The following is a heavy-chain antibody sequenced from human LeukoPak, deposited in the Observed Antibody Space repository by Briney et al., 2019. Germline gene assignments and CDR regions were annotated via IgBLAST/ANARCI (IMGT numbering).Heavy chain of an antibody. Sequence: SVKVSCKASGGTFSSYAISWVRQAPGQGLEWMGGIIPIFSTADYAQKFQGRVTITADESTSTAYMELSSLRSEDTAVYYCARSERITMTLFDYWGQGTLVTVSS. CDR3: ARSERITMTLFDY. V-gene: IGHV1-69*13. J-gene: IGHJ4*02. CDR2: IIPIFSTA. CDR1: GGTFSSYA. D-gene: IGHD3-22*01.